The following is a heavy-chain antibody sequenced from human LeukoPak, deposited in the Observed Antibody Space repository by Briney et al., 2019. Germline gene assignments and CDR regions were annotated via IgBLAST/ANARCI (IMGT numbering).Heavy chain of an antibody. J-gene: IGHJ6*02. CDR1: GGSISSFY. CDR3: ARINFGYYGMDV. CDR2: IYYSGST. D-gene: IGHD2-15*01. Sequence: SETLSLTCTVSGGSISSFYWSWIRQPPGKGLEWIGYIYYSGSTNYNPSLKSRATISVDTSKSQFSLRLSSVTAADTAVYYCARINFGYYGMDVWGQGTTVTVSS. V-gene: IGHV4-59*08.